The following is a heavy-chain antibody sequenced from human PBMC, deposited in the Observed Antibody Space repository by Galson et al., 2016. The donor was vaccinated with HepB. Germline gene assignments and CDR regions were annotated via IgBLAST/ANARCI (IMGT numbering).Heavy chain of an antibody. CDR2: IYYSGSI. CDR1: SSY. Sequence: SSYWGWIRQPPGKGLECIGSIYYSGSIYYNPSFKSRVIISVDTSKNQFSLKLSSMTAADTAVYYCVDSGAYYYAEYFQHWGQGTLVTVSS. V-gene: IGHV4-39*07. CDR3: VDSGAYYYAEYFQH. J-gene: IGHJ1*01. D-gene: IGHD3-22*01.